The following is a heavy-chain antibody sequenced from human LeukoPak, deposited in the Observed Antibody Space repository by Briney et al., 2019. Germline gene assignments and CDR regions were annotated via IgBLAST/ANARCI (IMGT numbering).Heavy chain of an antibody. CDR1: GGSISSYY. V-gene: IGHV4-59*01. CDR2: IYYSGST. J-gene: IGHJ2*01. D-gene: IGHD3-22*01. CDR3: ARGVSMIVVVIHDWYFDL. Sequence: SETLSLTCTVSGGSISSYYWSWIRRPPGKGLEWIGYIYYSGSTNYNPSLKSRVTISVDTSKNQFSLKLSSVTAADTAVYYCARGVSMIVVVIHDWYFDLWGRGTLVTVSS.